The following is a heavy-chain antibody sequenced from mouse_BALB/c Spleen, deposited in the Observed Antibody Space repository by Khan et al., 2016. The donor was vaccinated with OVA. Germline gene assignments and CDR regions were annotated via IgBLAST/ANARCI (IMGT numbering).Heavy chain of an antibody. V-gene: IGHV9-3-1*01. J-gene: IGHJ4*01. D-gene: IGHD2-10*01. CDR3: AAPPYFSYTRAY. CDR2: INTYTGEP. CDR1: GYTFTSFG. Sequence: QVQLQQSGPELKKPGETVKISCKASGYTFTSFGMNWVKQAPGNGLEWMGWINTYTGEPTYADDFKGRFAFSLDTSASTAYLQINNLKTEDTATYCGAAPPYFSYTRAYGGQGTSVTVSS.